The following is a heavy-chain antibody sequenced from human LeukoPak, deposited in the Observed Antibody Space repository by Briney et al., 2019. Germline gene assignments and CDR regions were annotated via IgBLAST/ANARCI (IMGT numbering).Heavy chain of an antibody. CDR2: IWYDGSNK. CDR1: GFTFSSYG. D-gene: IGHD6-6*01. Sequence: GRSLRLSCAASGFTFSSYGMHGVRQAPGKGLEGVAVIWYDGSNKYYADSVKGRFTISRDNSKNTLYLQMNSLRAEDTAVYYCARDGIGIAARPDYFDYWGQGTLVTVSS. J-gene: IGHJ4*02. CDR3: ARDGIGIAARPDYFDY. V-gene: IGHV3-33*01.